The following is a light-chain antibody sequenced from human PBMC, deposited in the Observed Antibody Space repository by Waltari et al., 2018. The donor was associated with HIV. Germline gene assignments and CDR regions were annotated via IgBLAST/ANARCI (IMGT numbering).Light chain of an antibody. CDR1: KTDIGDFNL. CDR2: EVT. Sequence: QSALTQPASVSGSPGQSITISCPGTKTDIGDFNLVSWYQQYPGKAPKLLIYEVTKLPSGASYRFSASKSGYTASLTISGLRAEDEADYYCYSYSDTTSSYVFGTGTTVTVL. V-gene: IGLV2-23*02. J-gene: IGLJ1*01. CDR3: YSYSDTTSSYV.